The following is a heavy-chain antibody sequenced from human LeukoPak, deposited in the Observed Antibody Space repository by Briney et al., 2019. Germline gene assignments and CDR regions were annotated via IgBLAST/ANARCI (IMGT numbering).Heavy chain of an antibody. CDR1: GYTFTSYG. V-gene: IGHV1-18*01. CDR3: AREPYSSSSDY. J-gene: IGHJ4*02. CDR2: ISPYNVNT. D-gene: IGHD6-6*01. Sequence: GASVKVACKASGYTFTSYGITWVRQAPGQGVEWMRLISPYNVNTHPAQTLPGSLTMTTDPSTRTAHMELRSLRSDDTAVYYCAREPYSSSSDYWGQGTLVTVSS.